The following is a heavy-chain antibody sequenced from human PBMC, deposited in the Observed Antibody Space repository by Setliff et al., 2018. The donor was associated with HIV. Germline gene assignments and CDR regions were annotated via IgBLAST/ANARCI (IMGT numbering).Heavy chain of an antibody. V-gene: IGHV1-69*10. CDR3: AKEQEIGSYLDP. CDR2: IIPMSGVP. CDR1: GGNFRSYG. Sequence: GASVKVSCKASGGNFRSYGISWVRQAPGQGLEWMGGIIPMSGVPKYAQKFQGRLTISADKSTRTAYLELSSLRSDDSAVYFCAKEQEIGSYLDPWGQGTLVTVSS. J-gene: IGHJ5*02. D-gene: IGHD2-2*02.